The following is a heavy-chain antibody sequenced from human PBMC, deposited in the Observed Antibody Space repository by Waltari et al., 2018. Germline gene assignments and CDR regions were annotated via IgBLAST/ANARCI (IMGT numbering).Heavy chain of an antibody. CDR1: GYTFTGYY. V-gene: IGHV1-2*06. CDR3: ARWEVVAATGIY. Sequence: QVQLVQSGAEVKKPGASVKVSCKASGYTFTGYYMHWVRQAPGQGLEWMGRINPNSGGTNDEQKFQGRVTMTRDTAISTAYMELSRLRSDDTAVYDCARWEVVAATGIYWGQGTLVTVSS. J-gene: IGHJ4*02. CDR2: INPNSGGT. D-gene: IGHD2-15*01.